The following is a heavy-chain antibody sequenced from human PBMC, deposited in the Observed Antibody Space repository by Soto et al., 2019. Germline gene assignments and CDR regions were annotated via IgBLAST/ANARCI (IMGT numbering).Heavy chain of an antibody. CDR1: GGTFSSYA. V-gene: IGHV1-69*13. J-gene: IGHJ5*02. CDR2: IIPIFGTA. CDR3: AKTQLRSDILTGTGRFDP. Sequence: SVKVSCKASGGTFSSYAISWVRQAPGQGLEWMGGIIPIFGTANYAQKFQGRVTITADESTSTAYMELSSLRSEDTAVYYCAKTQLRSDILTGTGRFDPCGQGNMVTVYS. D-gene: IGHD3-9*01.